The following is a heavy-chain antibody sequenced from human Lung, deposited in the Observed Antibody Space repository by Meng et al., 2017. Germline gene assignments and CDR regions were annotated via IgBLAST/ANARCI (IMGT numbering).Heavy chain of an antibody. D-gene: IGHD2-15*01. CDR2: ISGYNGNT. Sequence: QVQLVQAGGEVKKPGAEAKVACKASGYIFTRYGITWVRQAPGRGLEWMGWISGYNGNTNYAQKLQGRVTMTTDTSTSTAYMELRSLRSDDTAVYYCARAEEEYCSGGSCPNFDFWGQGTLVTVSS. CDR3: ARAEEEYCSGGSCPNFDF. J-gene: IGHJ4*02. CDR1: GYIFTRYG. V-gene: IGHV1-18*01.